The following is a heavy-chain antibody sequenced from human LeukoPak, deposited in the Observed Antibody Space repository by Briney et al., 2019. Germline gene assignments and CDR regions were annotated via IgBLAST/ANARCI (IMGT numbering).Heavy chain of an antibody. Sequence: SETLSLTCTVSGGSISSSSHYWGWIRQPPGKGLEWIGEINHSGSTNYNPSLKSRVTISVDTSKNQFSLKLSSVTAADTAVYYCARVTGYSSRVIDYWGQGTLVTVSS. CDR2: INHSGST. J-gene: IGHJ4*02. CDR1: GGSISSSSHY. D-gene: IGHD6-13*01. CDR3: ARVTGYSSRVIDY. V-gene: IGHV4-39*07.